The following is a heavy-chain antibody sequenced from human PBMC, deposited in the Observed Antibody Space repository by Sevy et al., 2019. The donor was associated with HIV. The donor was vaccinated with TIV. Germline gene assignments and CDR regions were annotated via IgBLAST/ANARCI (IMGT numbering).Heavy chain of an antibody. V-gene: IGHV3-64*01. J-gene: IGHJ3*02. CDR2: ISSNGGST. CDR3: AREANHDYCDYDTHGDAFDI. CDR1: GFTFSSYA. Sequence: GGSLRLSCAASGFTFSSYAMHWVRQAPGKGLEYVSAISSNGGSTYYANSVKGRFTISRDNSKNTLYLQMGSLRAEDMAVYYCAREANHDYCDYDTHGDAFDIWGQGTMVTVSS. D-gene: IGHD4-17*01.